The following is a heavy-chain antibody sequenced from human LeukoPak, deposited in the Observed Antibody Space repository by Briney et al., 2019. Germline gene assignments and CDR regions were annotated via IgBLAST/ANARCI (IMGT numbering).Heavy chain of an antibody. Sequence: GASVKVSCKVSGSSLIEVAMHWVRQAPGKGPEWVGSFDPEDGEDGETHYAQKFQRRVTMTEDASTDTAYMELTSLSSEDTALYYCAMTDRYAGRPFDYWGQGTLVTVSS. CDR2: FDPEDGEDGET. CDR1: GSSLIEVA. V-gene: IGHV1-24*01. D-gene: IGHD3-9*01. CDR3: AMTDRYAGRPFDY. J-gene: IGHJ4*02.